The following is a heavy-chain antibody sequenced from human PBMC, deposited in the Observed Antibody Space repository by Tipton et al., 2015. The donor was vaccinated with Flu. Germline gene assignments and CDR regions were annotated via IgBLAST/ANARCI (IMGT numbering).Heavy chain of an antibody. Sequence: SGFIFSTYGMHWVRQAPGKGLEWVAVIWSDGSNTYYADSVKGRFTISRDNSKNMVYLQMNSLRAEDTAVYYCARRDYSNYVSEPKNWFDPWGQGTLVTVSS. J-gene: IGHJ5*02. CDR3: ARRDYSNYVSEPKNWFDP. D-gene: IGHD4-11*01. CDR2: IWSDGSNT. V-gene: IGHV3-33*01. CDR1: GFIFSTYG.